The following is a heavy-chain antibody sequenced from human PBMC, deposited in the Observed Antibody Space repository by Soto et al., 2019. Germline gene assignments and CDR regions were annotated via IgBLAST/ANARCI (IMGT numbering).Heavy chain of an antibody. CDR1: GYTFTSYD. D-gene: IGHD5-12*01. J-gene: IGHJ2*01. CDR3: ARRLVEMATTSNPNPYFDL. Sequence: ASVKVSCKASGYTFTSYDINWVRQATGQGLEWMGWMNPNSGNTGYAQKFQGRVTMTRNTSISTAYMELSSLRSEDTAVYYCARRLVEMATTSNPNPYFDLWGRGTLVTVSS. CDR2: MNPNSGNT. V-gene: IGHV1-8*01.